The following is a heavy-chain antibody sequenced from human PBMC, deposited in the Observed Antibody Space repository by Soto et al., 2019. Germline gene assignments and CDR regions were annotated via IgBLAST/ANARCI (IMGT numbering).Heavy chain of an antibody. V-gene: IGHV1-69*01. CDR2: IIPMFGT. D-gene: IGHD3-10*01. CDR3: ARPNSYGVTFHYYYGMDV. J-gene: IGHJ6*02. Sequence: QVQLVQSGAEVKRPGSSVKVSCEASGGTFNNYAITWVRQAPGQGLEWMGGIIPMFGTNYAQKFQDRVTIAADESTGTAYMELSGLRSEDKVVYFCARPNSYGVTFHYYYGMDVWGQGTTVTVSS. CDR1: GGTFNNYA.